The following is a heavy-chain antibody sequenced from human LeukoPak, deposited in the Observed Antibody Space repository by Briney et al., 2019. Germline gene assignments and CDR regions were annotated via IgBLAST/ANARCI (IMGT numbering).Heavy chain of an antibody. CDR3: AGQARPGAAEGAFDI. J-gene: IGHJ3*02. D-gene: IGHD2-2*01. Sequence: GGSLRLSCTASGFTFSSYDMHWVRQDKGKGLEWVSAISTAGDPYYLGSVKGRFAISRENAKNSFYLQMNSLRAGDTAVYYCAGQARPGAAEGAFDIWGQGTMVTVSS. CDR2: ISTAGDP. V-gene: IGHV3-13*05. CDR1: GFTFSSYD.